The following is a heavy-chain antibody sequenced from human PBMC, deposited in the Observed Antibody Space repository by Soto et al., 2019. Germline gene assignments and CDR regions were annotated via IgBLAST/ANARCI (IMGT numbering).Heavy chain of an antibody. V-gene: IGHV3-48*03. CDR1: GFTFSSYE. J-gene: IGHJ6*02. CDR2: ISSSGSTI. Sequence: SLRLSCAASGFTFSSYEMNWVRQAPGKGLEWVSYISSSGSTIYYADSVKGRFTISRDNAKNSLYLQMNSLRAEDTAVYYCARGVYYGMDVWGQGTTVTVSS. CDR3: ARGVYYGMDV.